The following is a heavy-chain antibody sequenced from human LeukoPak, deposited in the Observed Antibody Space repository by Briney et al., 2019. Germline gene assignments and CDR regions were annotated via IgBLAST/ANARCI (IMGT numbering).Heavy chain of an antibody. V-gene: IGHV4-34*01. D-gene: IGHD3-10*01. J-gene: IGHJ4*02. CDR1: GGSFSGYY. CDR3: ARVWRGSGSYFFDY. CDR2: INHSGST. Sequence: SETLSLTCAVYGGSFSGYYWSWIRQPPGKGLEWIGEINHSGSTNYNPSLKSRVTISVDTSKNQFSLKLSSVTAADTAVYYCARVWRGSGSYFFDYWGQGTLVTVSS.